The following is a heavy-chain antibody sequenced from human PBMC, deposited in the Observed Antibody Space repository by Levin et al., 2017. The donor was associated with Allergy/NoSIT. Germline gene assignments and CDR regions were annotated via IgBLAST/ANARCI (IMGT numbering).Heavy chain of an antibody. D-gene: IGHD1-26*01. CDR1: GFTFSNYF. CDR3: ARDLLSGSSFDY. Sequence: GESLKISCAASGFTFSNYFMNWVRQTPGKGLEWVSSISSTSGYIYYADSVKGRFTVSRDNAKNSLYLQMNSLRAEDTALYYCARDLLSGSSFDYWGQGTLVTVSS. J-gene: IGHJ4*02. CDR2: ISSTSGYI. V-gene: IGHV3-21*01.